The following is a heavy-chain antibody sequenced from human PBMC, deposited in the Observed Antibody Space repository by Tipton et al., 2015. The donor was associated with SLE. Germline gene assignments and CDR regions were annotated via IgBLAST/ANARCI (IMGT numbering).Heavy chain of an antibody. J-gene: IGHJ4*02. CDR1: GGSISSYY. D-gene: IGHD6-19*01. CDR2: IYYSGST. V-gene: IGHV4-59*01. CDR3: ARSMRVGSEDY. Sequence: TLSLTCTVSGGSISSYYWSWIRQPPGKGLEWIGYIYYSGSTNCNPSLKSRVTISVDTSKNQFSLKLSSVTAADTAVYYCARSMRVGSEDYWGQGTLVTVSS.